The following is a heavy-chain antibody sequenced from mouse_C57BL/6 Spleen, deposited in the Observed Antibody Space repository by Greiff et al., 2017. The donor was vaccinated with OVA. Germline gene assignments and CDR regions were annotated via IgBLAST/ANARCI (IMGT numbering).Heavy chain of an antibody. CDR1: GYTFTSYW. CDR2: IHPNSGST. V-gene: IGHV1-64*01. Sequence: QVQLQQPGAELVKPGASVKLSCKASGYTFTSYWMHWVKQRPGQGLEWIGMIHPNSGSTNYNEKFKSKATLTVDKSSSTAYMQLSSLTSEDSAVYYCARDDGQYYYAMDYWGQGTSVTVSS. CDR3: ARDDGQYYYAMDY. D-gene: IGHD2-3*01. J-gene: IGHJ4*01.